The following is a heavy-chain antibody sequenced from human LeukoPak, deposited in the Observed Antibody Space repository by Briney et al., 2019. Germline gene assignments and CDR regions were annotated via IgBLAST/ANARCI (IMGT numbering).Heavy chain of an antibody. J-gene: IGHJ5*02. Sequence: ASVKVSCTASGYTFTSYYMHWVRQAPGQGLEWMGIINPSGGSTSYAQKFQGRVTMTRDTSISTAYMELSRLRSDDTAVYYCARGAGTPNWFDPWGQGTLVTVSS. CDR2: INPSGGST. V-gene: IGHV1-46*01. CDR1: GYTFTSYY. D-gene: IGHD1-7*01. CDR3: ARGAGTPNWFDP.